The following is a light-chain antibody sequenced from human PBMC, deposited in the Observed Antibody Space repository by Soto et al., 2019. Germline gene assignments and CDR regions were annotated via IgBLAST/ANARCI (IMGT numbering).Light chain of an antibody. CDR2: LNSDGSH. CDR1: SGHSSYA. Sequence: HPVLTQSPSASASLGASVKLTCTLSSGHSSYAIAWHQQQPEKGPRYLMKLNSDGSHSKGDGIPDRFSGSSSGAERYLTISSLQSEDEADYYCQTWGTGIVVFGRGTKLSVL. CDR3: QTWGTGIVV. J-gene: IGLJ2*01. V-gene: IGLV4-69*01.